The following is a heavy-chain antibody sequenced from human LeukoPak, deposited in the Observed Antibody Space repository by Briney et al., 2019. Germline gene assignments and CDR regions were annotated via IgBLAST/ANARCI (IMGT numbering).Heavy chain of an antibody. CDR3: ARELAYCGGDCHSFDY. CDR2: INHSGST. Sequence: ASETLSLTCAVYGGSFSGYYWSWIRQPPGKGLEWIGEINHSGSTNYNPSLKSRVTISVDTSKNQFSLKLSSVTAADTAVYYCARELAYCGGDCHSFDYWGQGTLVTVSS. J-gene: IGHJ4*02. CDR1: GGSFSGYY. V-gene: IGHV4-34*01. D-gene: IGHD2-21*02.